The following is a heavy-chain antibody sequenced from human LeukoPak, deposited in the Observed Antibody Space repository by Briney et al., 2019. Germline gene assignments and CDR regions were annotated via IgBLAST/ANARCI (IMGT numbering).Heavy chain of an antibody. CDR2: INGGGNTK. Sequence: PGGSLRLSCAASGFAFSSFAMGWVRQSPGKGLEWLSTINGGGNTKFYSDSVKGGSTIFRDNSKNTLYLHMDSLRPDDTAIYYCTKELHVAVAVADYYYFYIDVWGRGTAVTVSS. CDR3: TKELHVAVAVADYYYFYIDV. CDR1: GFAFSSFA. D-gene: IGHD6-19*01. V-gene: IGHV3-23*01. J-gene: IGHJ6*03.